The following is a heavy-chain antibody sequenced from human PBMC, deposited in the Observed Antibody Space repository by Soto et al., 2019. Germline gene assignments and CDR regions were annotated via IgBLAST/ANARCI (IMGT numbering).Heavy chain of an antibody. CDR1: GYTFTGYY. CDR2: INPISGDT. V-gene: IGHV1-2*02. Sequence: QVQLVQSGAEVKKPGASVKVSCKTSGYTFTGYYIHWVRQAPGQGLEWMGWINPISGDTNYAQKFQGRVTMTRDKAISTAYRDLSRLTSDDTAVYYCAIEPPGISGPGNDYWGQGTLVTVSS. CDR3: AIEPPGISGPGNDY. D-gene: IGHD6-19*01. J-gene: IGHJ4*02.